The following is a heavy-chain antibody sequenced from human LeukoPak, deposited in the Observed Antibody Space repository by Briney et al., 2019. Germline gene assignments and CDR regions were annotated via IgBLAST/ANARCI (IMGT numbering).Heavy chain of an antibody. CDR3: ARAGYYYDSSGLPPLDY. V-gene: IGHV4-4*07. CDR2: IYTSGST. CDR1: GGSISSYY. D-gene: IGHD3-22*01. J-gene: IGHJ4*02. Sequence: SETLSLTCTASGGSISSYYWSWIRQPAGKGLEWIGRIYTSGSTNYNPSLKSRVTMSVDTSKNQFSLKLSSVTAADTAVYYCARAGYYYDSSGLPPLDYWGQGTLVTVSS.